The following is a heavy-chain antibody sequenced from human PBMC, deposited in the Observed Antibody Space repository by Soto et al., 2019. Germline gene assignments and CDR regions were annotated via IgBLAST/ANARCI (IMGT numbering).Heavy chain of an antibody. D-gene: IGHD5-12*01. Sequence: PSETLSLTCTVSGGSISSYYWSWIRQPPGNGLEWIGYIYYSGSTNYNPSLKSRVTISVDTSKNQFSLKLSSVTAADTAVYYCARVYSGYPYYYYYMDVWGKGTTVTVSS. V-gene: IGHV4-59*01. CDR1: GGSISSYY. CDR3: ARVYSGYPYYYYYMDV. CDR2: IYYSGST. J-gene: IGHJ6*03.